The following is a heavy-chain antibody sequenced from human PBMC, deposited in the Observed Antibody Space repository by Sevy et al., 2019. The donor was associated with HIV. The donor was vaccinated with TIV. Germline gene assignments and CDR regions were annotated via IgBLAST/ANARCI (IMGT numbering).Heavy chain of an antibody. J-gene: IGHJ4*02. V-gene: IGHV3-11*06. Sequence: GGSLRLSCAASGFIFSDYNMGWIRQAPGKALEWVSYIRSTSTYTKYADSVKGRFTISRDNAKNSLFLQMNSLRAEDTAVYYCARRPTSTGPPRFDNWGQGTLVTVSS. CDR3: ARRPTSTGPPRFDN. CDR1: GFIFSDYN. CDR2: IRSTSTYT. D-gene: IGHD2-8*02.